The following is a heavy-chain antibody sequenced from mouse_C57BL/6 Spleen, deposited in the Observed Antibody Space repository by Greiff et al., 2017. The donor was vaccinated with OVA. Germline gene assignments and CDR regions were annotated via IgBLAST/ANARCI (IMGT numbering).Heavy chain of an antibody. V-gene: IGHV3-6*01. Sequence: EVKLVESGPGLVKPSQSLSLTCSVTGYSITSGYYWNWIRQFPGNKLEWMGYISYDGSNNYNPSLKNRISITRDTSKNQFFLKLNSVTTEDTATYYCARALIYYDLLYAMDYWGQGTSVTVSS. J-gene: IGHJ4*01. D-gene: IGHD2-4*01. CDR2: ISYDGSN. CDR1: GYSITSGYY. CDR3: ARALIYYDLLYAMDY.